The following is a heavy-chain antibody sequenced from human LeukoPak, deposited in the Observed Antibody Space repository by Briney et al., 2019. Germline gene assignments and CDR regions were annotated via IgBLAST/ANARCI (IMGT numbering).Heavy chain of an antibody. CDR3: AKVSTGYGDYDY. CDR1: GFTFSSYA. Sequence: PGGSLRLSCAASGFTFSSYAMSWVRQAPGKGLEWVSAISGSGGSTYYADSVKGRFTISRDNSKNTLYLQMNSLRAEDTAVYYYAKVSTGYGDYDYWGQGTLVTVSS. J-gene: IGHJ4*02. D-gene: IGHD4-17*01. CDR2: ISGSGGST. V-gene: IGHV3-23*01.